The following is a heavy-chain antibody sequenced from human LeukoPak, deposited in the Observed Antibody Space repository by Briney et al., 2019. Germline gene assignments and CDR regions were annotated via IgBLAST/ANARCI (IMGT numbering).Heavy chain of an antibody. V-gene: IGHV4-4*02. J-gene: IGHJ4*02. CDR1: GGSIVSSNW. CDR2: IYHSGST. D-gene: IGHD6-19*01. CDR3: ARRSSGWNGFSY. Sequence: SGTLSLTCAVSGGSIVSSNWWSWVRQPPGKGLEWIGEIYHSGSTDYNPSLKSRVTISVDKSKNQFSLKLSSVTAADTAVYYCARRSSGWNGFSYWGQGTLVTVSS.